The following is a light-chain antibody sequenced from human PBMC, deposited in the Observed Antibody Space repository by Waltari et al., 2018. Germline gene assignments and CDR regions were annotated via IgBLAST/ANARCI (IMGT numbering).Light chain of an antibody. CDR1: NIGREG. CDR2: YDT. V-gene: IGLV3-21*01. J-gene: IGLJ1*01. CDR3: QVWDSGANQYV. Sequence: SYVLTQPPSASVAPGKTARLSCREANIGREGVHCYQQKPGQAPLLVMYYDTNRPAGIPERFSGSKSGNTATLTISRVEAGDEADYYCQVWDSGANQYVFGTGTKVTVL.